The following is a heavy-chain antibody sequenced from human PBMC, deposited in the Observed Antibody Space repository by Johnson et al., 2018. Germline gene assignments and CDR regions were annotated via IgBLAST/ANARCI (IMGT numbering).Heavy chain of an antibody. CDR2: IHSGGST. D-gene: IGHD1-7*01. Sequence: VQLVQSGGGLVQPGGSLRLSCAASGFIFSSYAMSWVRQAPGKGLEWVSVIHSGGSTHYTDSVKGRFSISRDNSKNTLSLQMNSRSVEDTAVYYCARDRPGTTRTDAFDIWGQGTRVTVSS. J-gene: IGHJ3*02. V-gene: IGHV3-66*01. CDR1: GFIFSSYA. CDR3: ARDRPGTTRTDAFDI.